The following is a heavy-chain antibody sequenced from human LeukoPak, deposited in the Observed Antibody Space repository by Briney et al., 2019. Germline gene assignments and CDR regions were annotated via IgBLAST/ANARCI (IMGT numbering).Heavy chain of an antibody. CDR1: GFTFSNYA. CDR3: AKDEGGTALLLFDY. Sequence: PGGSLRLSCAASGFTFSNYAMHWVRQAPGKGLEWVTIISSDGRNNYYYADSVRGRFTISRDNSKNMLYLQMNSLRAEDTAFYYCAKDEGGTALLLFDYWGQGTLVTVSS. J-gene: IGHJ4*02. V-gene: IGHV3-30*04. CDR2: ISSDGRNNY. D-gene: IGHD5-18*01.